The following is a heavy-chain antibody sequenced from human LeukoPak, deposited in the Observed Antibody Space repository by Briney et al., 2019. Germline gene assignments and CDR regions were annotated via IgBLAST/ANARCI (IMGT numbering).Heavy chain of an antibody. CDR2: INHSGST. V-gene: IGHV4-34*01. D-gene: IGHD3-3*01. J-gene: IGHJ5*02. CDR3: ARGRGPDDDFGSGYLNWFDP. CDR1: GGSFSGYY. Sequence: SETLSLTCAVYGGSFSGYYWSWIRQPPGKGLEWIGGINHSGSTNYNPSLKSRVTISVDTSKTQFSLKLSSVTAADTAVYYCARGRGPDDDFGSGYLNWFDPWGQGTLVTVSS.